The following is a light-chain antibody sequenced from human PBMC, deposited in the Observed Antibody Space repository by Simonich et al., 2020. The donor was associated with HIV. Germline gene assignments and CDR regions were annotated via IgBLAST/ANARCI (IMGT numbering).Light chain of an antibody. CDR2: AAS. Sequence: DIQMTQSPSSLSASVGDRVTITCRASQSISSYLNWYQQKPGKAPKLLIYAASSLQSGVPSRFSGSGSGTDFTLTINSLQPDDFATYYCQVFNTYSLSFGGGTRVEIK. CDR1: QSISSY. V-gene: IGKV1-39*01. J-gene: IGKJ4*01. CDR3: QVFNTYSLS.